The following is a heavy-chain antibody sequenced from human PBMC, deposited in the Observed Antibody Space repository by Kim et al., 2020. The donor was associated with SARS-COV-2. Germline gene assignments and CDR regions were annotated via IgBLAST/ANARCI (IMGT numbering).Heavy chain of an antibody. CDR3: ARPRMTTFGYLDL. D-gene: IGHD1-1*01. Sequence: YYGDSWKDRFTISRDNAKNSLYLEMNSLRGEDTAVYYCARPRMTTFGYLDLWGRGTLVTVSP. J-gene: IGHJ2*01. V-gene: IGHV3-7*01.